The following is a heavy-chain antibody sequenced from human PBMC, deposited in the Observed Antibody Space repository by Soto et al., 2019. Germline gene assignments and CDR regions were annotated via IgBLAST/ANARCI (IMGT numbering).Heavy chain of an antibody. J-gene: IGHJ4*02. CDR3: ARIQLDTIMALDY. D-gene: IGHD1-1*01. CDR2: IWSDGNNK. CDR1: GFTFNTYG. V-gene: IGHV3-33*01. Sequence: QVQLVESGGGVVQPGRSLRLSCAASGFTFNTYGFHWVRQAPGKGLEWVAVIWSDGNNKYYADSVKGRFTISRDSSKNQLYLQMNSLRVEDTAVYYCARIQLDTIMALDYWGQGTLVTVSS.